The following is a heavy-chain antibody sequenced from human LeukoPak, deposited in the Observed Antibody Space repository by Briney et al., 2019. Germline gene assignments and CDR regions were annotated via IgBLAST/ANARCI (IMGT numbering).Heavy chain of an antibody. D-gene: IGHD2-2*01. V-gene: IGHV3-23*01. CDR1: GFTFSSYA. CDR2: ISGSGGST. J-gene: IGHJ4*02. CDR3: ARAEGYCSSTSCYPYLDY. Sequence: GGSLRLSCAASGFTFSSYAMSWVRQAPGKGLEWVSAISGSGGSTYYADSVKGRFTISRDNSKNTLYLQMNSLRAEDTAVYYCARAEGYCSSTSCYPYLDYWGQGTLVTVSS.